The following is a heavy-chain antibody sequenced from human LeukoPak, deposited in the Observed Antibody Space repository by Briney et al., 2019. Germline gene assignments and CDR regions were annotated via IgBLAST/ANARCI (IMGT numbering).Heavy chain of an antibody. CDR1: GFTFSDYT. CDR2: ISGSGGSTYYAISGSGGTT. V-gene: IGHV3-23*01. CDR3: ARGPGMIPDS. J-gene: IGHJ4*02. Sequence: GGSLRLSCAASGFTFSDYTMNWVRQAPGKGLEWVSGISGSGGSTYYAISGSGGTTYSPDSVKGRFTISRDNSKNTLYLQMNSLRAEDTAMYYCARGPGMIPDSWGQGTLVTVSS. D-gene: IGHD3-10*01.